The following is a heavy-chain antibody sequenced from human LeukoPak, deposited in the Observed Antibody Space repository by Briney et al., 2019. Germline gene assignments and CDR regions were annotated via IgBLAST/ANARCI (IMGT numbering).Heavy chain of an antibody. Sequence: SGTLSLTCAVSGGSISSFNWWSWVRQPPGKGLQWIGEIHPSGTTNYNPSLKSRVNMSVDKSKTQISLKLRSVTAADTAVYYCARAKVGSSGSIDFWGRGTLVTVS. V-gene: IGHV4-4*02. CDR1: GGSISSFNW. CDR3: ARAKVGSSGSIDF. J-gene: IGHJ4*02. D-gene: IGHD6-19*01. CDR2: IHPSGTT.